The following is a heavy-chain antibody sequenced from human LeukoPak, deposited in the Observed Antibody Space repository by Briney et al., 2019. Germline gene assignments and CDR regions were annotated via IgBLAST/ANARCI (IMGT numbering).Heavy chain of an antibody. CDR1: GFTFSNYW. V-gene: IGHV3-74*01. J-gene: IGHJ4*02. CDR3: ARGRLGAYFFDY. CDR2: INGDGSRT. Sequence: GGSLRLSCAASGFTFSNYWMNWVRQAPGKGLVWVSRINGDGSRTNYADSVKGRFTISRDNAKNTLYLQMNSLRAEDTAVYYCARGRLGAYFFDYWGQGTLVTVSS. D-gene: IGHD6-19*01.